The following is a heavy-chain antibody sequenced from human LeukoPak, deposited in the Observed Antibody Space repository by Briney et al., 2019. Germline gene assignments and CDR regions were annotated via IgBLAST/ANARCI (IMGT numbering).Heavy chain of an antibody. V-gene: IGHV1-46*01. CDR3: ARAGDGYNGA. J-gene: IGHJ5*02. Sequence: ASVKVSCKASGYTFTSYYMHWVRQAPGQGLEWMGIINPSGGSTSYAQKFQGRVTITADKSTSTAYMELSSLRSEDTAVYYCARAGDGYNGAWGQGTLVTVSS. CDR1: GYTFTSYY. CDR2: INPSGGST. D-gene: IGHD5-24*01.